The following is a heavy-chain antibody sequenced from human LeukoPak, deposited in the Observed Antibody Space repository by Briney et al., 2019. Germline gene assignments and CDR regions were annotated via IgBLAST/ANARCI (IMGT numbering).Heavy chain of an antibody. D-gene: IGHD1-26*01. CDR2: IYHSGST. CDR1: GGSISSGNW. J-gene: IGHJ4*02. Sequence: SETLSLTCAVSGGSISSGNWWSWVRQPPGKGLEWIREIYHSGSTNYNPSLKSRVTISVDKSKNQFSLKLSSVTAADTAVYYCARVSSGATTVDYWGQGTLVTVSS. CDR3: ARVSSGATTVDY. V-gene: IGHV4-4*02.